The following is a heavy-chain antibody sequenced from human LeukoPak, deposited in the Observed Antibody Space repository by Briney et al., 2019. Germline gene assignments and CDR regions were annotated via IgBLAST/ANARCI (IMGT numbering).Heavy chain of an antibody. D-gene: IGHD6-19*01. CDR2: ISWNSGSI. CDR1: GFTFDDYA. J-gene: IGHJ4*02. V-gene: IGHV3-9*01. Sequence: GRSLRLSCAASGFTFDDYAMRWVRQAPGKGLEWVSGISWNSGSIGYADSVKGRFTISRDNAKNSLYLQMNSLRAEDTALYYCAKAYSSGGGVDYWGQGTLVTVSS. CDR3: AKAYSSGGGVDY.